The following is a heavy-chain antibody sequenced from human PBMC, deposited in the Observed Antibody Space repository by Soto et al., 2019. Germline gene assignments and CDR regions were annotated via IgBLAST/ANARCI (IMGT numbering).Heavy chain of an antibody. D-gene: IGHD6-13*01. Sequence: LGESLKISCKGSGYSFTTYWLAWVRQMPGKGLEWMAIIYPGDSDIRYSPSFQGQVTISVDTSKNQFSLKLSSVTAADTAVYYCASLSSWYRGFDPWGQGTLVTVSS. CDR3: ASLSSWYRGFDP. CDR1: GYSFTTYW. V-gene: IGHV5-51*01. J-gene: IGHJ5*02. CDR2: IYPGDSDI.